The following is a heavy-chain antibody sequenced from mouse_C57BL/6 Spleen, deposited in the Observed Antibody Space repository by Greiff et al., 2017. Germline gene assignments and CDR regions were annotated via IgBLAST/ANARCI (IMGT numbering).Heavy chain of an antibody. CDR2: IYPGDGDT. Sequence: QVQLKQSGAELVKPGASVKISCKASGYAFSSYWMNWVKQRPGKGLEWIGQIYPGDGDTTYNGKFKGKATLTAAKSSSTAYMQLSSRTSEASAVYFCASPAGTAQATLAMDYWGQGTSVTVSS. J-gene: IGHJ4*01. D-gene: IGHD3-2*02. CDR1: GYAFSSYW. V-gene: IGHV1-80*01. CDR3: ASPAGTAQATLAMDY.